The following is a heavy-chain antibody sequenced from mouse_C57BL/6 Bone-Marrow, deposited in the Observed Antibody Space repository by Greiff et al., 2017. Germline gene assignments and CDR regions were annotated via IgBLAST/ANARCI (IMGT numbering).Heavy chain of an antibody. V-gene: IGHV1-53*01. J-gene: IGHJ3*01. Sequence: QVQLQQPGTELVKPGASVKLSCKASGYTFTSYWMHWVKQRPGPGLEWIGNINPSNGGTNYNAKFKSKATLTVDKPSSTAYMQLSSLTSEDSAVYYCASYGLRDADWGQGTLVTVSA. CDR2: INPSNGGT. CDR1: GYTFTSYW. D-gene: IGHD1-1*01. CDR3: ASYGLRDAD.